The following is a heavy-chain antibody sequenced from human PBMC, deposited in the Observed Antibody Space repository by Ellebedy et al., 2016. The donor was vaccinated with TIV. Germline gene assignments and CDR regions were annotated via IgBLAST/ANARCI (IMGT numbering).Heavy chain of an antibody. CDR3: ARMYVAVVLAASMFDA. D-gene: IGHD2-15*01. CDR2: INHGGST. V-gene: IGHV4-38-2*02. J-gene: IGHJ4*03. CDR1: GYSISGGYY. Sequence: SETLSLTXSVSGYSISGGYYWGWVRQSPGKGLEWIASINHGGSTYYNPSFKSRVTISVDTSLNQFSVKLGSLTAADTAVYFCARMYVAVVLAASMFDAWGPGTQVTVSS.